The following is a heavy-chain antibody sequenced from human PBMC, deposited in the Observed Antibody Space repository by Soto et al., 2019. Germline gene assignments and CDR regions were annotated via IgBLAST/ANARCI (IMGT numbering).Heavy chain of an antibody. D-gene: IGHD3-10*01. CDR1: GYTFTSYA. CDR3: ASPMAKSWFDP. CDR2: INAGNGIT. Sequence: QVQLVQSGAEVKKPGASVKVSCKASGYTFTSYAMHWVRQAPGQRLEWMGWINAGNGITKYSQKFQGRVTITRDTSASTAYMELSSLRSEDTAVYYCASPMAKSWFDPWGQGTLVTVSS. V-gene: IGHV1-3*01. J-gene: IGHJ5*02.